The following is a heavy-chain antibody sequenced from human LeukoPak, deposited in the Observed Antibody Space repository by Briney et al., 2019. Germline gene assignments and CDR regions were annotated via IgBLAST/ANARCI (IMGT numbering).Heavy chain of an antibody. CDR2: ISSSSSYI. V-gene: IGHV3-21*01. Sequence: GGSLRLSCAASGFTFSSYSMNWVRQAPGKGLEWVSSISSSSSYIYYADSVKGRFTISRDNAKNSLYLQMNSLRAEDTAVYYCAREVDTAMVTDAFDIWGQGTMVTVPS. J-gene: IGHJ3*02. D-gene: IGHD5-18*01. CDR1: GFTFSSYS. CDR3: AREVDTAMVTDAFDI.